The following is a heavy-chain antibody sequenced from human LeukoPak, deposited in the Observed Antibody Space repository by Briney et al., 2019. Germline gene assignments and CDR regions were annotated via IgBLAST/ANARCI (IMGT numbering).Heavy chain of an antibody. Sequence: RTSETLSLTCTVSGGSISSSNYYWGWIRQPPGKGLEWIGSSHYSGSTNYNPSLKSRVTISVDTSKNQFSLKLRSVTAADTAVYYCASTTFGISIVRSPEHPYYFDYWGQGTLVTVSS. V-gene: IGHV4-39*01. D-gene: IGHD3-10*01. CDR2: SHYSGST. CDR3: ASTTFGISIVRSPEHPYYFDY. J-gene: IGHJ4*02. CDR1: GGSISSSNYY.